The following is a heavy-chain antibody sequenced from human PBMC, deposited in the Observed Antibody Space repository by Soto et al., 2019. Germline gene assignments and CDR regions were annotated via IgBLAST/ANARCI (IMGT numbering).Heavy chain of an antibody. Sequence: EVQLEESGGGLVQPGGSLKLSCAASGFTFSGSAMHWVRQASGKGLEWVGRIRSRANSYATSYAASVKGRFTISRDDSKNTAYLQMNSLKAEDTAVYYCTRRDHDFLTGPISFDPWGQGTLVTVSS. CDR3: TRRDHDFLTGPISFDP. CDR1: GFTFSGSA. D-gene: IGHD3-9*01. CDR2: IRSRANSYAT. V-gene: IGHV3-73*02. J-gene: IGHJ5*02.